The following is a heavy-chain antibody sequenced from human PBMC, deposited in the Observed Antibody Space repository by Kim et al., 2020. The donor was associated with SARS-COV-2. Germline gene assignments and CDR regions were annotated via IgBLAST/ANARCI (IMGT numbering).Heavy chain of an antibody. D-gene: IGHD2-2*01. V-gene: IGHV3-73*01. J-gene: IGHJ5*02. CDR3: TNGYCSSTACYPKFDP. Sequence: SVKGRFTISRDDSENMAYLQMNSLTTEDTAVYYCTNGYCSSTACYPKFDPWGQGTLVTVSS.